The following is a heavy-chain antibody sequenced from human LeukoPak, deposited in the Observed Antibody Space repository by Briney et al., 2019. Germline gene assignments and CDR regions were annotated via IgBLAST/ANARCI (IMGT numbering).Heavy chain of an antibody. D-gene: IGHD3-10*01. CDR3: AKDYVEMVRGVLDY. Sequence: GGSLRLSCAASRFTFSSYAMSWVRQAPGKGLEGVSGISDSGGTTYYADSVKGRFTISRDNSKNTLYLQMNRLRADDTAVYYCAKDYVEMVRGVLDYWGQGTLVTVSS. V-gene: IGHV3-23*01. CDR2: ISDSGGTT. CDR1: RFTFSSYA. J-gene: IGHJ4*02.